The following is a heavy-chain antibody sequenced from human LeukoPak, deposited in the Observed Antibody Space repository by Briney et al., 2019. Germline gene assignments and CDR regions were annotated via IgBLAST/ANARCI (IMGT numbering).Heavy chain of an antibody. Sequence: GRSLRLSCAASGFTFANYAMHWVRQAPGRGLEWVSVIRWDRGNTSYADSVKGRFTISRDNAKNSLYLQMNSLRAEDMALYYCAKDCDIVATRFYFDYRGQGTLVTVSS. V-gene: IGHV3-9*03. CDR3: AKDCDIVATRFYFDY. D-gene: IGHD5-12*01. CDR2: IRWDRGNT. CDR1: GFTFANYA. J-gene: IGHJ4*02.